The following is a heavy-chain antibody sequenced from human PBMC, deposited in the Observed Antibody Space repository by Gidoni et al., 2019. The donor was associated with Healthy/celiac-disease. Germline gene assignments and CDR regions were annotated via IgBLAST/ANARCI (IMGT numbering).Heavy chain of an antibody. Sequence: EAQLVQSEAEETKHGESRKITCKGTGYSINRYWLGWGRQMPGKGLEWMGIIYPVDSDTRYSPSFKGQVTISADKSIGTAYRQWSILKASDTAMYYCARLGLIVGASTGLGRAFDIWGQGTMVTVSS. J-gene: IGHJ3*02. V-gene: IGHV5-51*01. CDR3: ARLGLIVGASTGLGRAFDI. CDR2: IYPVDSDT. CDR1: GYSINRYW. D-gene: IGHD1-26*01.